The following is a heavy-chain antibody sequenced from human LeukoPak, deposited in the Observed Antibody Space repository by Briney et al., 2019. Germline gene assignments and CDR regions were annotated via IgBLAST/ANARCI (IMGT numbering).Heavy chain of an antibody. V-gene: IGHV4-59*08. CDR2: IYYSGST. J-gene: IGHJ6*02. CDR1: GGSISSYY. Sequence: SETLSLTCTVSGGSISSYYWSWIRQPPGKGLEWIEYIYYSGSTNYNPSLKSRVTISVDTSKNQFSLKLSSVTAADTAVYYCARQDYYYGMDVWGQGTTVTVSS. CDR3: ARQDYYYGMDV.